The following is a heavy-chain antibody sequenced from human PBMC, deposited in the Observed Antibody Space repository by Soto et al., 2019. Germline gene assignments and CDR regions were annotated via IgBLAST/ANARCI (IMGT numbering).Heavy chain of an antibody. V-gene: IGHV1-18*01. CDR3: ARRGVLPDY. D-gene: IGHD3-10*01. Sequence: QVQLVHSGAEVKKPGASVKVSCKASGSTFTNYGISWVRQAPGQGLEWMGWISADNGITNYEQKIQGRVTMTTDTSTSTAYRELRSLGSDDTAVDYCARRGVLPDYWGQGTLVTVSS. CDR1: GSTFTNYG. J-gene: IGHJ4*02. CDR2: ISADNGIT.